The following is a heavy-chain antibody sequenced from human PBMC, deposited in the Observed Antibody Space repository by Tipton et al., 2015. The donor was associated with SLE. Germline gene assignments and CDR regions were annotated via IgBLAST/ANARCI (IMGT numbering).Heavy chain of an antibody. CDR3: ARYGSSGWSYYFDY. D-gene: IGHD6-19*01. CDR1: GGSISSSSYY. Sequence: TLSLTCTVSGGSISSSSYYWGWIRQPPGKGLEWIGSIYYSGSTYYNPSLKSRVTISVDTSKNQFSLKLSSVTAAVTAVYYCARYGSSGWSYYFDYWGQGTLVTVSS. CDR2: IYYSGST. V-gene: IGHV4-39*07. J-gene: IGHJ4*02.